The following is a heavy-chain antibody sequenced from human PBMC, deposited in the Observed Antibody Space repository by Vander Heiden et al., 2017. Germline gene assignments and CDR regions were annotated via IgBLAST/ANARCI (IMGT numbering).Heavy chain of an antibody. CDR2: IKQDGSEK. CDR1: GFTFSSYW. Sequence: EVQLVESGGGLVQPGGSLRLSCAASGFTFSSYWRSWVRQAPGKGLEWVANIKQDGSEKYYVDSVKGRFTISRDNAKNSLYLQMNSLRAEDTAVYYCARQGRGLDYWGQGTLVTVSS. CDR3: ARQGRGLDY. V-gene: IGHV3-7*01. J-gene: IGHJ4*02.